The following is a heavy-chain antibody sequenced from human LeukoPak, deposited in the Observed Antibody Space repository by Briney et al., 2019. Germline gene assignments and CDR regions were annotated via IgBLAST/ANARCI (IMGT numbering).Heavy chain of an antibody. D-gene: IGHD6-19*01. CDR2: ISGSGGGT. CDR1: GFTFSSYT. CDR3: AKGVRGWHGDAFDI. J-gene: IGHJ3*02. Sequence: GGSLRLSCAASGFTFSSYTMSWVRQAPGKGLEWVSGISGSGGGTYYADSVKGRFTISRDNSKNTLYLQMNSLRAEDTAVYYCAKGVRGWHGDAFDIWGQGTMVTVSS. V-gene: IGHV3-23*01.